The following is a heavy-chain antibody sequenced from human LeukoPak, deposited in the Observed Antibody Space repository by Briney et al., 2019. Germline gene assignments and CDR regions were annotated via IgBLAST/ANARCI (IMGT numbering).Heavy chain of an antibody. Sequence: PGGSLRLSCAASGFPFSSYFMNWVRQAPGKGLEWVSSISGSSSYIYDADSVKGRFTISRDNAKNSLYLQMNSLRAEDTAVYYCARRATTERGHSYGFDYWGQGTLVTVSS. J-gene: IGHJ4*02. V-gene: IGHV3-21*01. CDR2: ISGSSSYI. CDR1: GFPFSSYF. CDR3: ARRATTERGHSYGFDY. D-gene: IGHD5-18*01.